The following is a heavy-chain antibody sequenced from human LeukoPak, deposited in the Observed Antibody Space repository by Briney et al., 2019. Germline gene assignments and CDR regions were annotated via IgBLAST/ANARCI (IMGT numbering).Heavy chain of an antibody. CDR3: ARGGGGSGSYYGDLFDY. J-gene: IGHJ4*02. V-gene: IGHV3-21*01. D-gene: IGHD3-10*01. CDR2: ISSSSSYI. Sequence: KSGGSLRLSCAASGFTFSSYSMNWVRQAPGKGLEWVSSISSSSSYIYYADSVKGRLTISRDNAKNSLYLQMNSLRAEDTAVYYCARGGGGSGSYYGDLFDYWGQGTLVTVSS. CDR1: GFTFSSYS.